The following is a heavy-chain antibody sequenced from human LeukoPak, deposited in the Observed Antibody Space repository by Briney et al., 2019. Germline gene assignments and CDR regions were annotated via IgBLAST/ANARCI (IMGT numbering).Heavy chain of an antibody. Sequence: SETLSLTCTVSGGSISSYYWSWIRQPPGKGLEWIGYVYYSGSTNYNPSLKSRVTISVDTSKNQFSLKLSSVTAADTAVYYCARLPDYSNYVDWFDPWGQGTLVTVSS. V-gene: IGHV4-59*08. CDR1: GGSISSYY. CDR2: VYYSGST. J-gene: IGHJ5*02. CDR3: ARLPDYSNYVDWFDP. D-gene: IGHD4-11*01.